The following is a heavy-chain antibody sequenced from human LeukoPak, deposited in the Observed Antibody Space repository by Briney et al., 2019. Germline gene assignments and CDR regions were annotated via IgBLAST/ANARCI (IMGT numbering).Heavy chain of an antibody. Sequence: SGGSLRLSCAASGFTFSSYWMSWVRQAPGKGLEWVSGISNSGGSTYYADSVKGRFTISRDNSKNTLYLQMNSLRAEDTALYYCAKGLERESRLDSWGQGTLVTVSS. J-gene: IGHJ4*02. D-gene: IGHD1-1*01. V-gene: IGHV3-23*01. CDR3: AKGLERESRLDS. CDR1: GFTFSSYW. CDR2: ISNSGGST.